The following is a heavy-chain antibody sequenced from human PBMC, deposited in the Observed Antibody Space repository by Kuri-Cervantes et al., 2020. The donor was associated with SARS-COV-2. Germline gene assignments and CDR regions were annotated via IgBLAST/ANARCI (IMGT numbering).Heavy chain of an antibody. V-gene: IGHV3-23*01. J-gene: IGHJ4*02. CDR1: GFTFSSYA. CDR2: ISGSGGST. Sequence: GESLKISCAASGFTFSSYAMSWVRQAPGKGLEWVSAISGSGGSTYYADSVKGRFTISRDNAKNSLYLKMNSLRAEDTAVYYCARGGFLEWFLDYWGQGTLVTVSS. D-gene: IGHD3-3*01. CDR3: ARGGFLEWFLDY.